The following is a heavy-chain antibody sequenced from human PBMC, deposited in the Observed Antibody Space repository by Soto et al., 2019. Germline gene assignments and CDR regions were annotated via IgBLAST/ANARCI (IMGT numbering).Heavy chain of an antibody. CDR3: ARDRQQLGWFDP. V-gene: IGHV4-61*01. D-gene: IGHD6-13*01. J-gene: IGHJ5*02. CDR1: GGSVSSGSYY. Sequence: SETLSLTCTVSGGSVSSGSYYWIWIRHPPGKGLEWIGYIYYSGSTNYNPSLKSRVTISVDTPKNQFSLKLSSVTAADTAVYYCARDRQQLGWFDPWGQGTLVTVSS. CDR2: IYYSGST.